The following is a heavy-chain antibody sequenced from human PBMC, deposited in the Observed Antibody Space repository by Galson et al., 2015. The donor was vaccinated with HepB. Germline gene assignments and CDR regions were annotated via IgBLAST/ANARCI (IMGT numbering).Heavy chain of an antibody. CDR2: INTNTGNP. V-gene: IGHV7-4-1*02. J-gene: IGHJ5*02. CDR3: ARKVYSSGWAYNWFDP. Sequence: SVKVSCKASGYTFTSYAMNWVRQAPGQGLEWMGWINTNTGNPTYAQGFTGRFVFSLDTSVSTAYLQISSLKAEDTAVYYCARKVYSSGWAYNWFDPWGQGTLVTVSS. CDR1: GYTFTSYA. D-gene: IGHD6-19*01.